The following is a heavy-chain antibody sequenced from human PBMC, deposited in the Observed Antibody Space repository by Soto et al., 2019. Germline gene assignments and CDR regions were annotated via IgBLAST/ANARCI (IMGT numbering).Heavy chain of an antibody. CDR2: IYYSGST. V-gene: IGHV4-39*01. Sequence: SETLSLTCTVSGGSISSSSYYWGWIRQPPGKGLEWIGSIYYSGSTYYNPSLKSRVTISVDTSKNQFSLKLSSVTAADTAVYYCARRHYYGSGSYSDYYYYGMDVWGQGTTVTVSS. CDR1: GGSISSSSYY. CDR3: ARRHYYGSGSYSDYYYYGMDV. J-gene: IGHJ6*02. D-gene: IGHD3-10*01.